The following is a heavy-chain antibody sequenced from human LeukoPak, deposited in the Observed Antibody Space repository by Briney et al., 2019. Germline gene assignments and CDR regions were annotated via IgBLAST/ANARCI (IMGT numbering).Heavy chain of an antibody. V-gene: IGHV1-18*01. Sequence: GASVNVSCKASGYTFTSYGISWVRQAPGQGLEWMGWISAYNGNTNYAQKLQGRVTMTTDTSTSTAYMELRSLRSDDTAVYYCAREAYDFWSGYQKYWGQGTLVTVSS. CDR3: AREAYDFWSGYQKY. D-gene: IGHD3-3*01. J-gene: IGHJ4*02. CDR1: GYTFTSYG. CDR2: ISAYNGNT.